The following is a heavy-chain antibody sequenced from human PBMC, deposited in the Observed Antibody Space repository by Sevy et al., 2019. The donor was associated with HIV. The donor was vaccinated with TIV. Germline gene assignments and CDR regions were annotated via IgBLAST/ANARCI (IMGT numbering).Heavy chain of an antibody. CDR3: AREGCTRPHDY. V-gene: IGHV3-23*01. Sequence: GGSLRLSCAVSGFNFNIYSMSWVRQAPGKGLEWVSTWSFGCGKINYADSVKGRFIISRDDSKNTLYLQMNSLRAEDTAVYFCAREGCTRPHDYWGQGTLVTVSS. CDR1: GFNFNIYS. CDR2: WSFGCGKI. D-gene: IGHD2-8*01. J-gene: IGHJ4*02.